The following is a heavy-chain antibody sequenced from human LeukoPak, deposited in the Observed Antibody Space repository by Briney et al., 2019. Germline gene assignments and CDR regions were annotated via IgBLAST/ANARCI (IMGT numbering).Heavy chain of an antibody. CDR3: ARRMYYDFWSGYFRYYYYYMDV. Sequence: TGGSLRLSCAASGFTFSSYWMSWVRQAPGKGLEWVANIKQDGSEKYYVDSVKGRFTISRDNAKNSLYLQMNSLRAEDTAVYYCARRMYYDFWSGYFRYYYYYMDVWGKGTTVTVSS. V-gene: IGHV3-7*01. D-gene: IGHD3-3*01. CDR1: GFTFSSYW. CDR2: IKQDGSEK. J-gene: IGHJ6*03.